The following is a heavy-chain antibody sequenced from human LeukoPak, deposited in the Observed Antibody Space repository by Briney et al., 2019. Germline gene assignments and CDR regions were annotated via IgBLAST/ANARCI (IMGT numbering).Heavy chain of an antibody. CDR2: ISWDGGST. CDR1: GFTFDDYA. Sequence: GGSLRLSCAASGFTFDDYAMHWVRQAPGKGLEWVSLISWDGGSTYYADSVKGRFTISRDNSKNSLYLQMNSLRLEDAAVYFCARAPVTSCRGAYCYPFDYWGQGTQVTVSS. CDR3: ARAPVTSCRGAYCYPFDY. J-gene: IGHJ4*02. V-gene: IGHV3-43D*03. D-gene: IGHD2-21*01.